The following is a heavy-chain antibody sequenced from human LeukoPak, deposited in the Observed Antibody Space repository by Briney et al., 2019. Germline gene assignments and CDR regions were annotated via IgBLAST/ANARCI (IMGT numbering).Heavy chain of an antibody. Sequence: GGSLRLSCAASGFTFSSYAMSWVREAPGKGLEWVSAISGSGGSTYYADSVKGRFTISRDNSKNTLYLQMNSLSAEDTAVYYCAKGDYYDSSGYYYAFDYWGQGTLVTVSS. J-gene: IGHJ4*02. CDR1: GFTFSSYA. V-gene: IGHV3-23*01. CDR2: ISGSGGST. CDR3: AKGDYYDSSGYYYAFDY. D-gene: IGHD3-22*01.